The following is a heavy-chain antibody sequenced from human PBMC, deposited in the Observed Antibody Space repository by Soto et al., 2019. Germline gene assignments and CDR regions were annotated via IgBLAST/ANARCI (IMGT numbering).Heavy chain of an antibody. J-gene: IGHJ4*02. Sequence: PGGSLSLSCAASGFIFNNYWMHWVRQAPGQGLVWVARINGDGTTAYVDSVKGRFTISRDNAKNMVYLQMNSLRAENTAMYYCGRGSGPRGRPYWGQGISVTVSS. CDR1: GFIFNNYW. CDR2: INGDGTT. D-gene: IGHD6-25*01. CDR3: GRGSGPRGRPY. V-gene: IGHV3-74*01.